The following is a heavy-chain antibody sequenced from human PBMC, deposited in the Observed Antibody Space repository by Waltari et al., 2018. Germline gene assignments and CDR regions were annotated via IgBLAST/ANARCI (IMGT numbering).Heavy chain of an antibody. CDR1: GGSISNYY. J-gene: IGHJ4*02. V-gene: IGHV4-4*07. CDR3: AREDPSSGRPLDY. D-gene: IGHD6-19*01. CDR2: IYTSGST. Sequence: QVQLQESGPGLVKPSETLSLTCTVSGGSISNYYWSWIRQPAGKGLEWIGRIYTSGSTNYNPSLKRRVTMSVDTSKNQFSLKLSAVTAADTAVYYCAREDPSSGRPLDYWGQGTLVTVSS.